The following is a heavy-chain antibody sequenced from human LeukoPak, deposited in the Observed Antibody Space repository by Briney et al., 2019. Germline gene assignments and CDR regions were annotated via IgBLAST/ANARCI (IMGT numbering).Heavy chain of an antibody. J-gene: IGHJ4*02. Sequence: GGSLRLSCAASGFTFSSYAMSWVRQAPGKGLEWVSAISGSGGSTYYADSVKGRFTISRDNSKNTLYLQMNSLRAEDTAVYYCAKDHLKQQLVLLIDYWGQGTLVTVPS. CDR1: GFTFSSYA. CDR3: AKDHLKQQLVLLIDY. D-gene: IGHD6-13*01. CDR2: ISGSGGST. V-gene: IGHV3-23*01.